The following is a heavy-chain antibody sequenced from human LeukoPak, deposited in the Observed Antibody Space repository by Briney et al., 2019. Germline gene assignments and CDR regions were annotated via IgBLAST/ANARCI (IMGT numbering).Heavy chain of an antibody. V-gene: IGHV1-2*02. Sequence: ASVKVSCKASGYTFTGYYMHWVRQAPGQGLEWMGWINPNSGGTNYAQKFQGRVTMTRDTSISTAYMELSRLRSDDTAVYYCARGGRYYYDSSGYYPWDYWGQGTLVTVSS. CDR3: ARGGRYYYDSSGYYPWDY. CDR1: GYTFTGYY. D-gene: IGHD3-22*01. CDR2: INPNSGGT. J-gene: IGHJ4*02.